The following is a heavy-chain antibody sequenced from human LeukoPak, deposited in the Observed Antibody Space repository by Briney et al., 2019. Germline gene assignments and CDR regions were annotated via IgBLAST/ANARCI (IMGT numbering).Heavy chain of an antibody. CDR1: GGSISSYY. D-gene: IGHD6-19*01. CDR3: ARGFYSSGWYYFDY. V-gene: IGHV4-59*01. Sequence: PSETLSLTCTVSGGSISSYYWSWIRQPPGQGLEWIGYIYYSGSTNYNPSLKSRVTISVDTSKTQFSLKLSSVTAADTAVYYCARGFYSSGWYYFDYWGQGTLVTVSS. J-gene: IGHJ4*02. CDR2: IYYSGST.